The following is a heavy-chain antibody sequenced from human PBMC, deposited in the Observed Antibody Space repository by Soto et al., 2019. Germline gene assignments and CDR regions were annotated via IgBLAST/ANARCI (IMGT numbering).Heavy chain of an antibody. V-gene: IGHV3-74*01. CDR2: ISTDASST. CDR1: GFTFSSYW. CDR3: ARLPNKSPQN. J-gene: IGHJ1*01. Sequence: EVQRVESGGGLVQPGGSLRLSCAASGFTFSSYWMHWVRQAPGKGLVWVSSISTDASSTSYADPVKGRFTISRDNAKNTLYLQMNSVRAEDTAVYYCARLPNKSPQNWGQGTLVIVSP.